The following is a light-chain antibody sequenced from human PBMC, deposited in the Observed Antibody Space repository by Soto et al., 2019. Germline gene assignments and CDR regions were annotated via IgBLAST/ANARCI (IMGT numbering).Light chain of an antibody. Sequence: EIVLTQSPATLSLSPGERATLSCRASQSFSSYLAWYQQKPGQAPRLLIYDASNRATGIPARFSGSGSGTDFTLTISSLEPEDFAVYYCQQRSNWLSTFGQGTRLEIK. J-gene: IGKJ5*01. CDR3: QQRSNWLST. CDR1: QSFSSY. V-gene: IGKV3-11*01. CDR2: DAS.